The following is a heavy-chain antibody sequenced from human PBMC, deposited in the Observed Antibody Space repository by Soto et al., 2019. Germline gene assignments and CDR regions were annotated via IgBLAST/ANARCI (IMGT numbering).Heavy chain of an antibody. V-gene: IGHV1-18*01. J-gene: IGHJ6*02. D-gene: IGHD7-27*01. CDR1: GYTFTSYG. CDR2: ISAYNGNT. CDR3: ARSDNWGWVEDYYYYGMDV. Sequence: QVQLVQSGAEVKKPGASVKVSCKASGYTFTSYGISWVRQAPGQGLEWMGWISAYNGNTNYAQKHQGTVTMTTDTSTSTAYMELRSLRSDDTAVYYCARSDNWGWVEDYYYYGMDVWGQGTTVTVSS.